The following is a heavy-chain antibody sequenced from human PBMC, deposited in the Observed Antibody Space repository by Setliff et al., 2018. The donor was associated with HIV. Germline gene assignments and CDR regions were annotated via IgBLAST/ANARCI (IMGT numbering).Heavy chain of an antibody. CDR3: ARRAYCSSTTCFDN. Sequence: GSLRLSCAASGFTLSSYGMHWVRQAPGKGLEWVAIIWYDGSNKYFADSVKGRFTISRDTSKNTLYLQMNSLRAEDTAVYYCARRAYCSSTTCFDNWGQGTLVTVSS. J-gene: IGHJ4*02. D-gene: IGHD2-2*01. CDR1: GFTLSSYG. V-gene: IGHV3-33*01. CDR2: IWYDGSNK.